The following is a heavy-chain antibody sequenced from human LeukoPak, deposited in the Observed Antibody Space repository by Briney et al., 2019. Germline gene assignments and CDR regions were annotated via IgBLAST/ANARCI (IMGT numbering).Heavy chain of an antibody. Sequence: GRSLRLSCTASGFTFSDSAMHWVRQAPGKGLEWVAVIWRDGGEKHYEDSVKGRFTISRDNSKNTLYLQMNSLRAEDTAVYYCARDPSSGWYFFSTAHYGMDVWGQGTTVTVSS. D-gene: IGHD6-19*01. CDR2: IWRDGGEK. CDR3: ARDPSSGWYFFSTAHYGMDV. V-gene: IGHV3-30*19. CDR1: GFTFSDSA. J-gene: IGHJ6*02.